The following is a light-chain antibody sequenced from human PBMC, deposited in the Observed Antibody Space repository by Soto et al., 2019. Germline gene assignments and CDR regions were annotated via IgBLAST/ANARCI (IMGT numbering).Light chain of an antibody. CDR2: DAS. CDR1: RDIRKY. V-gene: IGKV1-33*01. CDR3: QQYHTLVS. Sequence: DIQMTQSPSSLSASVGDRVTITCQASRDIRKYLNWYQQKPGKAPKLLIYDASNLETGVTSRFSGSGSGTGFTFTISSLQSEDIATYYCQQYHTLVSFGGGTKVEIK. J-gene: IGKJ4*01.